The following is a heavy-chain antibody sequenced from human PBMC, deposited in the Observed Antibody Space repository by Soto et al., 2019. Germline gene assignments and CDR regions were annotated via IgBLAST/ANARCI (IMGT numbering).Heavy chain of an antibody. CDR3: ARDWFLEGLPRAVYGMDV. CDR2: ISSSSSYI. D-gene: IGHD3-3*01. CDR1: GFTFSSYS. V-gene: IGHV3-21*01. Sequence: EVQLVESGGGLVKPGGSLRLSCAASGFTFSSYSMNWVRQAPGKGLEWVSSISSSSSYIYYADSVKGRFTISRDNPKNSLYLQMNSLRAEDTAVYYCARDWFLEGLPRAVYGMDVWGQGTTVTVSS. J-gene: IGHJ6*02.